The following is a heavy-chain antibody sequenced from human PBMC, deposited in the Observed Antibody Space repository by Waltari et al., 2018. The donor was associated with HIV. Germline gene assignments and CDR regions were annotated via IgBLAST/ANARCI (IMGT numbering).Heavy chain of an antibody. CDR3: ARGSDYDFWSSVNFDY. V-gene: IGHV4-59*01. CDR2: IYYSGGT. CDR1: GGSISRSY. J-gene: IGHJ4*02. D-gene: IGHD3-3*01. Sequence: QVQLQESGPGLVKPSETLSLTCTVSGGSISRSYWSWIRQPPGKGLEWIGYIYYSGGTNYNPSLKSRVTISVDTSKNQFSLKLSSVTAADTAVYYCARGSDYDFWSSVNFDYWGQGTLVTVSS.